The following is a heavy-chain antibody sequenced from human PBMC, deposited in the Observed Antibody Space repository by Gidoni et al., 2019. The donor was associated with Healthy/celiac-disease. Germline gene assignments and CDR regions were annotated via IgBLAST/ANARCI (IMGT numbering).Heavy chain of an antibody. Sequence: QLQLQESGPGLVKPSETLSLTCTVSGGSISSSSYYWGWIRQPPGKGLEWIGSIDYSGSTYYNPSLKSRVTISVDTSKNQFSLKLSSVTAADTAVYYCARLSAARWFDPWGQGTLVTVSS. CDR1: GGSISSSSYY. CDR2: IDYSGST. CDR3: ARLSAARWFDP. J-gene: IGHJ5*02. D-gene: IGHD6-6*01. V-gene: IGHV4-39*01.